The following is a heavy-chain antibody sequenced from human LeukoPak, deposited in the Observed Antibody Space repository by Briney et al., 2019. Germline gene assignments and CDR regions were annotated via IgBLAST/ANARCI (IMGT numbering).Heavy chain of an antibody. CDR1: GFTSSSYD. J-gene: IGHJ4*02. Sequence: PGGSLRLSCAASGFTSSSYDMHWVRQPTGRGLEWVAAIGTAGDSYYPGSVRGRFTVSREDARNSLYLQMNSLIAGDTAVYYCARGYSYRYEYWGQGTLVTVSS. CDR2: IGTAGDS. V-gene: IGHV3-13*01. CDR3: ARGYSYRYEY. D-gene: IGHD2-15*01.